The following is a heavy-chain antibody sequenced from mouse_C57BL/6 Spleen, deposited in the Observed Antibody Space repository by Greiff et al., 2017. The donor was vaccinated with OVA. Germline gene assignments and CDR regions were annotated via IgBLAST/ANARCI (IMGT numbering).Heavy chain of an antibody. V-gene: IGHV1-15*01. Sequence: QVQLKESGAELVRPGASVTLSCKASGYTFTDYEMHWVKQTPVHGLEWIGAIDPETGGTAYNQKFKGKAILTADKSSSTAYMELRSLTSEDSAVYYCTTDYGSSLAWFAYWGQGTLVTVSA. CDR1: GYTFTDYE. J-gene: IGHJ3*01. CDR3: TTDYGSSLAWFAY. CDR2: IDPETGGT. D-gene: IGHD1-1*01.